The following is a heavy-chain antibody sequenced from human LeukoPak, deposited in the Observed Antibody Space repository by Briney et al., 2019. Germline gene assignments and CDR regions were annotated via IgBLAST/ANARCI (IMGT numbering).Heavy chain of an antibody. D-gene: IGHD5-18*01. CDR3: ARAPRGYSYGYNY. Sequence: PSETLSLTCTVSGGSISSNYWSWIRQPPGKGLEWIGYIYYSGSTNYNPSLKSRVTISVDTSKNQFSLKLSSVTAADTAVYYCARAPRGYSYGYNYWGQGTLVTVSS. V-gene: IGHV4-59*12. CDR2: IYYSGST. J-gene: IGHJ4*02. CDR1: GGSISSNY.